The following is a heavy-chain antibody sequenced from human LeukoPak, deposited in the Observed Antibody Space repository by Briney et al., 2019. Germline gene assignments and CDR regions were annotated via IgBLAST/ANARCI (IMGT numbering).Heavy chain of an antibody. CDR1: GFTFSSYA. Sequence: PGGSLRLSCAASGFTFSSYAMSWVRQAPGKRLEWVSAISGSGGSTYYADSVKGRFTISRDNSKNTLYLQMNSLRAEDTAVYYCAKAIAAAGTFDYWGQGTLVTVSS. V-gene: IGHV3-23*01. D-gene: IGHD6-13*01. CDR3: AKAIAAAGTFDY. J-gene: IGHJ4*02. CDR2: ISGSGGST.